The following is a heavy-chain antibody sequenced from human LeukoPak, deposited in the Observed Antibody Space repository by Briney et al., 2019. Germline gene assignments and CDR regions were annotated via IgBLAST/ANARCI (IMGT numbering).Heavy chain of an antibody. Sequence: PSETLSLTCAVSGYSISSGYYWGWIRQPPGKGLEWIGSIYHSGSTYYNPSLKSRVTISVDTSMNQFSLKLSSVTAADTAVYYCARQLVGWSWPLGEGYYMDVWGKGTTVTVSS. D-gene: IGHD5-24*01. CDR2: IYHSGST. V-gene: IGHV4-38-2*01. J-gene: IGHJ6*03. CDR1: GYSISSGYY. CDR3: ARQLVGWSWPLGEGYYMDV.